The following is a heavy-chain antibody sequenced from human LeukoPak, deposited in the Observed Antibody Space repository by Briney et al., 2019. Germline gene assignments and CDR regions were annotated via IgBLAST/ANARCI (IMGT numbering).Heavy chain of an antibody. Sequence: QPGGSLRLSWAASGISFNNYWMHWVRQAPGKGLVWDSRVNSDGSSTVYADSVKGRFTISRDNARTTVYLQMSSLRLDDTATYCCATGLDHYYDYWGQGSLVTVSS. J-gene: IGHJ4*02. CDR1: GISFNNYW. CDR3: ATGLDHYYDY. CDR2: VNSDGSST. D-gene: IGHD3-22*01. V-gene: IGHV3-74*01.